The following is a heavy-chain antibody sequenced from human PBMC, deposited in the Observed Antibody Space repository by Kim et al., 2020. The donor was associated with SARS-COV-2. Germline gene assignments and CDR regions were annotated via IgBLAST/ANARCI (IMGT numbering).Heavy chain of an antibody. Sequence: SETLSLTCTVSGGSISSGGYYWSWIRQHPGKGLEWIGYIYYSGSTYYNPSLKSRVTISVDTSKNQFSLKLSSVTAADTAVYYCARLASPRTYFDWSLDDAFDIWGQGTMVTVSS. J-gene: IGHJ3*02. CDR1: GGSISSGGYY. CDR3: ARLASPRTYFDWSLDDAFDI. V-gene: IGHV4-31*03. D-gene: IGHD3-9*01. CDR2: IYYSGST.